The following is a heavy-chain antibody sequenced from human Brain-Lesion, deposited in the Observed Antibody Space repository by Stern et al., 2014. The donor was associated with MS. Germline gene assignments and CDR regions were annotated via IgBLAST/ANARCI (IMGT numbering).Heavy chain of an antibody. D-gene: IGHD1-14*01. CDR3: ARDITGSSAYFAY. CDR2: ISWNGGTI. Sequence: EVQLLESGGDLVQPGRSLRLSCAAFGFTFDDYAMHWVRQGPGKGLEWVAGISWNGGTIGYADSVKGRFTTSRDNAYSSLYLQMNSLRPEDTALYYCARDITGSSAYFAYWGQGTLVTVSS. V-gene: IGHV3-9*01. J-gene: IGHJ4*02. CDR1: GFTFDDYA.